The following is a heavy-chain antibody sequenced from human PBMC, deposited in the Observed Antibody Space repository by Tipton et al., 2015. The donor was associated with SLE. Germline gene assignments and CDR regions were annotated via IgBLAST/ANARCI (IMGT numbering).Heavy chain of an antibody. Sequence: TLSLTCTVSGGSVSSPIDYWNWIRQPPGKGLEWIGEIHHSGTTNHNPSLNSRVTISLDTSKNQFSLNLSSVTAADTAVYYCARDRFDSSGYTLFDSWGQGTLVTVSS. CDR2: IHHSGTT. V-gene: IGHV4-61*01. CDR1: GGSVSSPIDY. D-gene: IGHD3-22*01. J-gene: IGHJ4*02. CDR3: ARDRFDSSGYTLFDS.